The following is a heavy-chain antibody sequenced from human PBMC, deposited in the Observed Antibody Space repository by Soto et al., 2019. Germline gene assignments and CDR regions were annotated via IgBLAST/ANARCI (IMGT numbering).Heavy chain of an antibody. CDR1: GFTFSNFV. D-gene: IGHD3-16*01. V-gene: IGHV3-30*04. J-gene: IGHJ6*02. Sequence: GGSLRLSCAASGFTFSNFVMHWVRQAPGKGLEWVAVISYDGSNEYHADSVKGRFTISRDNSRNTLYLQMNSLRAGDTAVYYCERDRGSGMDLWGPGTTVTVSS. CDR2: ISYDGSNE. CDR3: ERDRGSGMDL.